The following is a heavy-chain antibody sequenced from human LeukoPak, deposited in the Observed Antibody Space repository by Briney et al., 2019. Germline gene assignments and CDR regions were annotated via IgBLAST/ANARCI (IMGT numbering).Heavy chain of an antibody. CDR3: ARGVYYGSGSYYNPLTSWFDP. V-gene: IGHV4-34*01. Sequence: SETLSLTCAVYGGSFSGYYWSWIRQPPGKGLEWIGEINHSGSTNYNPSLKSRVTISVDTSKNQLSLKLSSVTAADTAVYYCARGVYYGSGSYYNPLTSWFDPWGQGTLVTVSS. D-gene: IGHD3-10*01. J-gene: IGHJ5*02. CDR1: GGSFSGYY. CDR2: INHSGST.